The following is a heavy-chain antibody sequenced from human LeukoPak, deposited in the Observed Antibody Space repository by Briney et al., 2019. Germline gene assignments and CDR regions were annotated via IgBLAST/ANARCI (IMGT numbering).Heavy chain of an antibody. CDR1: GFSFSDYG. CDR3: AGTETAVDY. Sequence: GGSLRLSCAASGFSFSDYGMHWVRQAPGKGLEWVAFIRYDGTEKYYADSVKGRFTISRDNSKNTLYLQMNSLRAEDTAVYYCAGTETAVDYWGQGTLVTVSS. D-gene: IGHD1-1*01. J-gene: IGHJ4*02. CDR2: IRYDGTEK. V-gene: IGHV3-30*02.